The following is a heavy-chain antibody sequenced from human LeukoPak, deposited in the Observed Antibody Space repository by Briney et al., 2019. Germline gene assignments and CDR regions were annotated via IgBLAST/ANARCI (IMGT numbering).Heavy chain of an antibody. CDR1: GFTFHNHG. D-gene: IGHD6-13*01. J-gene: IGHJ4*02. CDR2: LNWNGDNT. CDR3: AKSSSWSTGLDY. Sequence: TGGSLRLSCAASGFTFHNHGMSWVRQAPGKGLEWVSALNWNGDNTGYADSVKGRFTISRDNAKESLYLQMSSLRAEDMALYYCAKSSSWSTGLDYWGQGTLVTVSS. V-gene: IGHV3-20*04.